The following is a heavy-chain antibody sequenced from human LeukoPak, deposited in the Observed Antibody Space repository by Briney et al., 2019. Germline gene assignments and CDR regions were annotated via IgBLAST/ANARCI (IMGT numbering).Heavy chain of an antibody. V-gene: IGHV1-2*02. D-gene: IGHD6-19*01. Sequence: ASVKVSCKASGYTFIAYYIHWMRQAPGQGLEWMGWINPNSGATNYAQKFQGRITMTRDTSINTAYMELYSLNPDDTAVYFCARGVLRGSGSFDYWGQGSLVTVSS. CDR1: GYTFIAYY. CDR3: ARGVLRGSGSFDY. J-gene: IGHJ4*03. CDR2: INPNSGAT.